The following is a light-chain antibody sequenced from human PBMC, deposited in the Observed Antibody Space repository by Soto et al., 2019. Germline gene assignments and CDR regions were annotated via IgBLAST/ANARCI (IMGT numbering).Light chain of an antibody. CDR2: DAS. Sequence: DIQMTQSPSTLSASVGDRVTITCRASQSISSWLAWYQQKPGKAPKLLIYDASSLESGVPLRFSGSESGTEFTLTISSLQPDDFATYYCQQYNSYLYTFGQGTKLEIK. V-gene: IGKV1-5*01. CDR3: QQYNSYLYT. CDR1: QSISSW. J-gene: IGKJ2*01.